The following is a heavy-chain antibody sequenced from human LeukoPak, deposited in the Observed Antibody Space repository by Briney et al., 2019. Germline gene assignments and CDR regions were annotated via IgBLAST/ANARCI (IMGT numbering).Heavy chain of an antibody. Sequence: GGSLRLSCAASGFTVSGNFLSWVRQAPGKGLEWVSVIYSGGNRYYADSVKGRFTISRDISKNTLYLQMDILRAEDTAVYYCARGINWYGAFDIWGQGTMVTVSS. CDR1: GFTVSGNF. J-gene: IGHJ3*02. V-gene: IGHV3-66*01. D-gene: IGHD1-1*01. CDR3: ARGINWYGAFDI. CDR2: IYSGGNR.